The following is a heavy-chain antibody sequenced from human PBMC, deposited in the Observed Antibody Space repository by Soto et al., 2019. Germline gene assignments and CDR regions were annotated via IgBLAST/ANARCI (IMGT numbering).Heavy chain of an antibody. J-gene: IGHJ4*02. Sequence: SETLSLTCAVYGGSFSCYYWSWIRQPPGKGLEWIGEINHSGSTNYNPSLKSRVTISVDTSKNQFSLKLSSVTAADTAVYYCARGGILEMATTIIDYWGQGTLVTVSS. CDR2: INHSGST. CDR1: GGSFSCYY. CDR3: ARGGILEMATTIIDY. D-gene: IGHD1-1*01. V-gene: IGHV4-34*01.